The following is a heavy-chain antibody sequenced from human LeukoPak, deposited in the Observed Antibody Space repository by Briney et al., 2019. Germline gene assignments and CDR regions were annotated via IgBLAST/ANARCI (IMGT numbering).Heavy chain of an antibody. CDR1: GGSISTYY. J-gene: IGHJ6*04. V-gene: IGHV4-59*01. Sequence: SETLSLTCTVSGGSISTYYRSWIRQPPGEGLEWIGYIHYSGTTKYNPSLKSRVTISVDASKNQFSLKLSSVTAADTAVYYCARDGDCSSTTCNYGMDVWGKGTTVTVSS. CDR2: IHYSGTT. CDR3: ARDGDCSSTTCNYGMDV. D-gene: IGHD2-2*01.